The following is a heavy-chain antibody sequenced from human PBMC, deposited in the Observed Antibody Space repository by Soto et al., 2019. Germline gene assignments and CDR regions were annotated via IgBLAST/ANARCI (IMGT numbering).Heavy chain of an antibody. CDR3: ATFSRFFTISPFDA. Sequence: SETLSLTXGVSGDSISSVNWWSWVRQSPGKGLEWIGEIYHSGSTNFNPSLQSRVTMSVDKSKNEFSLQLTSVTAADAAVYYCATFSRFFTISPFDAWGQGILVTVSS. CDR2: IYHSGST. CDR1: GDSISSVNW. J-gene: IGHJ5*02. D-gene: IGHD3-10*01. V-gene: IGHV4-4*02.